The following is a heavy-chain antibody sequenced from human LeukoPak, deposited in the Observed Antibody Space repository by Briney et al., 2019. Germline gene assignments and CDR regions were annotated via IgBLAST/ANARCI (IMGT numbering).Heavy chain of an antibody. CDR1: GFTFNRSW. V-gene: IGHV3-7*01. CDR2: MDPSGSQK. Sequence: GGSLRLSCASSGFTFNRSWMNWVRQAPGKGLEWVANMDPSGSQKRYVDSVKGRFTISKDNPGTSLYLEMYSLRAEDTTIYYCAIWTSGNYWGQGTPVTVSS. D-gene: IGHD1-1*01. CDR3: AIWTSGNY. J-gene: IGHJ4*02.